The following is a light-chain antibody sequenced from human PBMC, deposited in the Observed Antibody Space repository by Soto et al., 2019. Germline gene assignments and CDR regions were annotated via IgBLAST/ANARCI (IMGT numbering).Light chain of an antibody. CDR3: QQYNYWPKT. J-gene: IGKJ1*01. CDR1: QNIRSN. Sequence: EIVMTQSPATLSVSPGERATLSCRASQNIRSNLAWYQQARCQAPRPLIYGATPRATGIPARLSGSGSGTEFTLTISSLQSEDFAVYYCQQYNYWPKTFGQGTEVEIK. V-gene: IGKV3-15*01. CDR2: GAT.